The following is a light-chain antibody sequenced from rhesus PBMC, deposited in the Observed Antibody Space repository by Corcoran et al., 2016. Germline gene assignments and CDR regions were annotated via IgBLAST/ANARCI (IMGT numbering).Light chain of an antibody. V-gene: IGKV1-22*01. CDR1: PSIRSW. Sequence: DIQMTQSPSSLSASVGDTVTITCRARPSIRSWLAWYQQNPGKAPKLLIYKASSLQSGVPSRFSGSGSGTDFTLTISSLQSEDFATYYCQQYSSSPYSFGQGTKVEIK. CDR3: QQYSSSPYS. CDR2: KAS. J-gene: IGKJ2*01.